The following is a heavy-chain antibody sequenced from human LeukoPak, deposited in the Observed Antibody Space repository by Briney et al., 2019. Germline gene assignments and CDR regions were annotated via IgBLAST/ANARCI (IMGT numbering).Heavy chain of an antibody. Sequence: SVKVSCKASGGTFSSYAISWVRQAHGQGLEWMGGIIPIFGTANYAQKFQGRVTITADESTSTAYMELSSLRSEDTAVYYCARAFSGDVNMDVWGKGTTVTVSS. D-gene: IGHD1-26*01. CDR2: IIPIFGTA. V-gene: IGHV1-69*13. CDR1: GGTFSSYA. J-gene: IGHJ6*03. CDR3: ARAFSGDVNMDV.